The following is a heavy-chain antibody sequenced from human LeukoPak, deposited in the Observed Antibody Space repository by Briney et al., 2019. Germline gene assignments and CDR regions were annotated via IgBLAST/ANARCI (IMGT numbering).Heavy chain of an antibody. CDR3: ARGGYDYLWGSSPDTFDI. D-gene: IGHD3-16*01. CDR2: ISAYNGNT. Sequence: ASVKVSCKASGYTFTSNGITWFRQAPGQGLEWMGWISAYNGNTNYAQKVQGRVTVTTDTSTSTAYMELRSLRSDDTAVYYCARGGYDYLWGSSPDTFDIWGQGTMVTVSS. CDR1: GYTFTSNG. V-gene: IGHV1-18*01. J-gene: IGHJ3*02.